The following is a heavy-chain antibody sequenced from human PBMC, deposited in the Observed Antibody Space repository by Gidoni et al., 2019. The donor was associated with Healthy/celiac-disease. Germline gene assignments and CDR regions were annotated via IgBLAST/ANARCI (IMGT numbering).Heavy chain of an antibody. V-gene: IGHV4-31*02. CDR1: ITGGYY. Sequence: ITGGYYWSWIRQHPGKCLEWIGYIYYSGSTYYNPYLKSRFTISVDTYKNQFSLKRSSVTAADTAVYYCARGGFGVASLYAFDIWGQGTMVTVSS. D-gene: IGHD3-16*01. J-gene: IGHJ3*02. CDR2: IYYSGST. CDR3: ARGGFGVASLYAFDI.